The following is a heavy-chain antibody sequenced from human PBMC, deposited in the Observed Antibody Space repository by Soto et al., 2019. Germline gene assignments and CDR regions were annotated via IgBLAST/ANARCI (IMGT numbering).Heavy chain of an antibody. J-gene: IGHJ6*02. V-gene: IGHV5-51*01. CDR2: IYPGGSDT. Sequence: PGESLKISCKGSGYSFTSYWIGWVRQMPGKGLEWMGIIYPGGSDTRYSPSFQGQVTISADKSISTAYLQWSSLKASDTAMYYCARHGDIAAPKYKAYYYYYGMDVWGQGTTVTVSS. CDR1: GYSFTSYW. D-gene: IGHD6-13*01. CDR3: ARHGDIAAPKYKAYYYYYGMDV.